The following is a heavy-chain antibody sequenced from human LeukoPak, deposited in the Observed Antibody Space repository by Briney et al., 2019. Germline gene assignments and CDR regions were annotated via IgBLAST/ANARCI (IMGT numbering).Heavy chain of an antibody. V-gene: IGHV3-23*01. CDR2: ISGSGDST. D-gene: IGHD6-19*01. CDR1: KFTFSNYA. J-gene: IGHJ4*02. Sequence: PGGSLRLSCTASKFTFSNYAMSWVRQASGKGLEWVSAISGSGDSTYYADSVKGRFTISRDTSNNTLYLQMNSLRAEDTAVYYCAREHTPYGSGCTAAYWGQGTLVTVSS. CDR3: AREHTPYGSGCTAAY.